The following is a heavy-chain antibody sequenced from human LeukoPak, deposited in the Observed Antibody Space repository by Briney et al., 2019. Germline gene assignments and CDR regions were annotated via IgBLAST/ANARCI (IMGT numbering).Heavy chain of an antibody. J-gene: IGHJ6*02. CDR2: IYYSGST. Sequence: MSSETLSLTCTVSGGSISGYYWSWIRQPPGKGLEWTGYIYYSGSTNYNPSLKSRVTISADTSKNQFSLKLSSVTAADTAVYYCAREFDSSSWSRRGMDVWGQGTTVTVSS. CDR3: AREFDSSSWSRRGMDV. V-gene: IGHV4-59*01. D-gene: IGHD6-13*01. CDR1: GGSISGYY.